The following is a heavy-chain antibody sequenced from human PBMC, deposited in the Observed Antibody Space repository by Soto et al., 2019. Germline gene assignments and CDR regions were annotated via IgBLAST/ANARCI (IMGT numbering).Heavy chain of an antibody. V-gene: IGHV1-8*01. J-gene: IGHJ6*02. CDR3: ARYQIGYCTNGVCFPGDYGMDV. CDR2: MNPNSGNT. Sequence: GASVKFSCKASGYTFTSYDINWVRQATGQGLEWMGWMNPNSGNTGYAQKFQGRVTMTRNTSISTAYMELSSLRSEDTAVYYCARYQIGYCTNGVCFPGDYGMDVWGQGTTVTVSS. D-gene: IGHD2-8*01. CDR1: GYTFTSYD.